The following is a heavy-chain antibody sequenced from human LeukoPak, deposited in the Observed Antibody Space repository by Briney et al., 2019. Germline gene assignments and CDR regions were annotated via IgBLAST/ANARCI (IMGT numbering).Heavy chain of an antibody. V-gene: IGHV1-69*05. Sequence: SVKLSCTASGVAFSIYAINWGRESPGPGLEWMGGSIPIIDTRNYAQKFQGRVTITTDESTSTAYMDPSSLRSEDAAVYYCASPPHPSYYDSSGFDYWGQGTLVTVSS. CDR3: ASPPHPSYYDSSGFDY. CDR1: GVAFSIYA. D-gene: IGHD3-22*01. J-gene: IGHJ4*02. CDR2: SIPIIDTR.